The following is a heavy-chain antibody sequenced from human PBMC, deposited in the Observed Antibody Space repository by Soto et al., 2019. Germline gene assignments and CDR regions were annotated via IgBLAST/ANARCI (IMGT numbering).Heavy chain of an antibody. CDR2: TRNKANSYTT. CDR1: GFTFSDHY. CDR3: VRHDVRGETAGTSY. V-gene: IGHV3-72*01. Sequence: EVQLVESGGGLVQPGGSLRLSCAASGFTFSDHYMDWVRQAPGKGLEWVGRTRNKANSYTTEYAASVKGRFTISRDDSKNSLYLQMNSLKTEDRAVYYCVRHDVRGETAGTSYWGQGTLVTVSS. J-gene: IGHJ4*02. D-gene: IGHD1-7*01.